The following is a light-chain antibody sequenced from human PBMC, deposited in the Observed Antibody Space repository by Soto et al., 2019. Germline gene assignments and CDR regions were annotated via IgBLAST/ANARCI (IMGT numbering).Light chain of an antibody. V-gene: IGKV3-15*01. Sequence: EIMMTQSPANVSVFPGERATLSCRASQSIDSDLAWYQQKPGHVPRLLIYGASTRATGVPASFRGSVSGKEFTRTILSLQSEDFAIYYCQKYSHSRQLGPGNPVQI. CDR1: QSIDSD. CDR3: QKYSHSRQ. J-gene: IGKJ1*01. CDR2: GAS.